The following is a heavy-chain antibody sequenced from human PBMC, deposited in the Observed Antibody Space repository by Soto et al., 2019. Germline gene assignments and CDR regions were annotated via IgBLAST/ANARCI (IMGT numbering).Heavy chain of an antibody. CDR1: GGTFSTST. Sequence: ASVKVSCKASGGTFSTSTFTWVRQAPGQGLEWMGRTIPILDVADYAQDFQGRVTITADKSTSTAYMELTSLTSKDTAVYYCARDSFFESTDGHRDPLYSSTRRSLDL. CDR3: ARDSFFESTDGHRDPLYSSTRRSLDL. V-gene: IGHV1-69*04. D-gene: IGHD2-21*01. CDR2: TIPILDVA. J-gene: IGHJ2*01.